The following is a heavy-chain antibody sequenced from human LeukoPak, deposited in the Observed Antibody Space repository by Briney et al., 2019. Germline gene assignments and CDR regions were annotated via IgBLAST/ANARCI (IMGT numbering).Heavy chain of an antibody. CDR2: INHSGST. V-gene: IGHV4-34*01. J-gene: IGHJ4*02. Sequence: SETLSLTCAVYGGSFSGYYWSWIRQPPGKGLEWVGEINHSGSTNYNPSLKSRVTISVDTSKNQFSLKLSSVTAADTAVYYCARGRKQAAQYYFDYWGQGTLVTVSS. D-gene: IGHD6-6*01. CDR3: ARGRKQAAQYYFDY. CDR1: GGSFSGYY.